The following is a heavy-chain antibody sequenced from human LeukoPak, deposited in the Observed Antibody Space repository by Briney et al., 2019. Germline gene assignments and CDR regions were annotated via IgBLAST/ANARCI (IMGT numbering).Heavy chain of an antibody. J-gene: IGHJ5*02. CDR2: IRSRDRTI. CDR1: GFTFSTYS. V-gene: IGHV3-48*01. CDR3: ARAGYSSSWYFEFDP. D-gene: IGHD6-13*01. Sequence: GGSLRLSCAASGFTFSTYSINWVRQAPGKGLEWVSYIRSRDRTIYYADSVKGRFTISTDNAENSLYLQMNSLRTEDTAVYYCARAGYSSSWYFEFDPWGQGTLVTVSS.